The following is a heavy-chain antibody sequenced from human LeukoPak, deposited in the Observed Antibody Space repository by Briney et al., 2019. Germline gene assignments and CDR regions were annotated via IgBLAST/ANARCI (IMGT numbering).Heavy chain of an antibody. J-gene: IGHJ4*02. CDR3: ARQSIAAAFGY. Sequence: SETLSLTCAVYGGSFSGYYWSWIRQPPGEGLEWIGEINHSGSTNYNPSLKSRVTISVDTSKNQFSLKLSSVTAADTAVYYCARQSIAAAFGYWGQGTLVTVSS. CDR1: GGSFSGYY. CDR2: INHSGST. V-gene: IGHV4-34*01. D-gene: IGHD6-13*01.